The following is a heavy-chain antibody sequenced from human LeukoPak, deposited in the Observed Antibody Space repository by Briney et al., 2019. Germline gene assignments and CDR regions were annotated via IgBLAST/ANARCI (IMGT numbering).Heavy chain of an antibody. J-gene: IGHJ5*02. D-gene: IGHD6-19*01. CDR2: IIPIFGTA. CDR3: ARENYSSGWFLSPWFDP. Sequence: ASVKVSCKASGGTFSSYAISWVRQAPGQGLGWMGGIIPIFGTANYAQKFQGRVTITADESTSTAYMELSSLRSEDTAVYYCARENYSSGWFLSPWFDPWGQGTLVTVSS. CDR1: GGTFSSYA. V-gene: IGHV1-69*13.